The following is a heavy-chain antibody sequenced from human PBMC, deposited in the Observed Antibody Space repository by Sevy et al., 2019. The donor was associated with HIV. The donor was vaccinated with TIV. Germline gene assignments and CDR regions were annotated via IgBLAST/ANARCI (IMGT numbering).Heavy chain of an antibody. V-gene: IGHV1-24*01. D-gene: IGHD3-22*01. Sequence: VKVSCKVSGYTLSELSMHWVRQPPGKGLEWMGRFDPDDGETIYAQRFQGRVTMTEDTSADTAYMELSSLRSEDTAMYYCATAREYYSDNSGYLDYWGQGTPVTVSS. CDR1: GYTLSELS. J-gene: IGHJ4*02. CDR3: ATAREYYSDNSGYLDY. CDR2: FDPDDGET.